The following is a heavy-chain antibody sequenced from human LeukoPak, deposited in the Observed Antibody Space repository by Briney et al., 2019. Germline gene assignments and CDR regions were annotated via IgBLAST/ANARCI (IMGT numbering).Heavy chain of an antibody. Sequence: SVTVSFKSSVGTFSSYAISWVRQAPGQGLEWMGGIIPIFGTANYAQKFQGRVTITTDESTSTAYMELSSLRSEDTAVYYCARSTVPKHYDFWSVYYTSYYYYLDVWGKGTTVTVFS. V-gene: IGHV1-69*05. CDR1: VGTFSSYA. J-gene: IGHJ6*03. CDR2: IIPIFGTA. D-gene: IGHD3-3*01. CDR3: ARSTVPKHYDFWSVYYTSYYYYLDV.